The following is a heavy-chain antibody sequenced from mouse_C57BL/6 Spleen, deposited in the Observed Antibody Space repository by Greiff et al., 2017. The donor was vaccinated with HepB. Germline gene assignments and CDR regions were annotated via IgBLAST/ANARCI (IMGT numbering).Heavy chain of an antibody. CDR2: INPNNGGT. J-gene: IGHJ3*01. CDR3: ARYLTLTTRRGGFAY. D-gene: IGHD2-12*01. CDR1: GYTFTDYY. Sequence: EVQLQQSGPELVKPGASVKISCKASGYTFTDYYMNWVKQSHGKSLEWIGDINPNNGGTSYNQKFKGKATLTVDKSSSTAYMELRSLTSEDSAVYYCARYLTLTTRRGGFAYWGQGTLVTVSA. V-gene: IGHV1-26*01.